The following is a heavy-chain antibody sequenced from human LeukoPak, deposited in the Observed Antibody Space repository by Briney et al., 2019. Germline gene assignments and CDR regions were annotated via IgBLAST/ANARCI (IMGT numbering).Heavy chain of an antibody. D-gene: IGHD3-9*01. V-gene: IGHV4-4*02. CDR2: ISHSGST. J-gene: IGHJ4*02. CDR1: GASIDGTNW. CDR3: TSRFRLAHFDY. Sequence: SETLSLTCTVSGASIDGTNWWSWVRQSPGEGLLWIAEISHSGSTNYNPSLESRVTISVDKSKNQFSLNMNSVTAADTAMYYCTSRFRLAHFDYWGQGALVTVSS.